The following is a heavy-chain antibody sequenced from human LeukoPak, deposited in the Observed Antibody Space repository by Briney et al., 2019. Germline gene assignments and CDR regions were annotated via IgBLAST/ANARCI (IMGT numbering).Heavy chain of an antibody. CDR2: IYPGDSDT. V-gene: IGHV5-51*01. D-gene: IGHD6-13*01. J-gene: IGHJ4*02. CDR3: ARTKYSSSWYDAYYFDY. Sequence: GESLKISCKGSGYSFTSYWIGWVRPMPGKGLEWMGIIYPGDSDTRYSPSFQGQVTISADKSISTAYLQWSSLKASDTAMYYCARTKYSSSWYDAYYFDYWGQGTLVTVSS. CDR1: GYSFTSYW.